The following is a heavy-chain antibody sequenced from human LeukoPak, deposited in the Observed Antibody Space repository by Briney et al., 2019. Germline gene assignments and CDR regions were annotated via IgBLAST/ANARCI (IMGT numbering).Heavy chain of an antibody. CDR3: ARVHRSSAWKFDS. CDR2: ISSTGSTI. J-gene: IGHJ4*02. D-gene: IGHD6-19*01. Sequence: GGSLRLSCAASGFTFSSYEMNWVRQAPGKGLEWVSYISSTGSTIYYADSVKGRFTISRDNAKNSLYLQLTSLRAEDTAVYYCARVHRSSAWKFDSWDQGTLVPVSS. CDR1: GFTFSSYE. V-gene: IGHV3-48*03.